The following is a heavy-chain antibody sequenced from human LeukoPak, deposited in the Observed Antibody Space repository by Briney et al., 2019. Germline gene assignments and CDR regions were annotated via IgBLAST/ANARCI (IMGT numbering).Heavy chain of an antibody. V-gene: IGHV3-53*05. CDR1: GFTVSSNY. D-gene: IGHD6-19*01. J-gene: IGHJ4*02. Sequence: GGSLRPSCAASGFTVSSNYMSWVRQAPGKGLEWVSVLYGGGSTYYADSVKGRFTISRDNSKNTLYLQMNSLRGEDTAVYYCARGGTPGYSTGWIDYWGQGTLVTVSS. CDR3: ARGGTPGYSTGWIDY. CDR2: LYGGGST.